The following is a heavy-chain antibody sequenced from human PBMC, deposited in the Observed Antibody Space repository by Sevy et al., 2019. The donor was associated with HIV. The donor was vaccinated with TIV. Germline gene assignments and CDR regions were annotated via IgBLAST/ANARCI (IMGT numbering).Heavy chain of an antibody. CDR1: GFAFHDHA. Sequence: GGSLRLSCTASGFAFHDHAMHWVRQAPGKGLEWVATMKEDGSEKSYVDSVKGRFTISRDNAKNSLYLQMNSLRVDDTALYYCVREGLGGFSYSLDCWGQGTLVTVSS. D-gene: IGHD5-18*01. CDR2: MKEDGSEK. CDR3: VREGLGGFSYSLDC. V-gene: IGHV3-7*01. J-gene: IGHJ4*02.